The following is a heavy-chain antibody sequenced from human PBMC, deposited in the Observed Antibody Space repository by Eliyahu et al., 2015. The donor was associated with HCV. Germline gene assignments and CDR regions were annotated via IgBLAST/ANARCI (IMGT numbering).Heavy chain of an antibody. J-gene: IGHJ3*02. Sequence: QVHLVESGGGVVQPGGSLXLSCSXPXFFFGXXSCHRGRQAPDKGLEGVAIISYNGSSKYYSDSVKGRFTISRDNSRNTLYLQMNSLRPEDTALYYCAKLSYDSSGSSNQAFDIWGQGTVVSVPS. CDR3: AKLSYDSSGSSNQAFDI. V-gene: IGHV3-30*18. CDR1: XFFFGXXS. D-gene: IGHD3-22*01. CDR2: ISYNGSSK.